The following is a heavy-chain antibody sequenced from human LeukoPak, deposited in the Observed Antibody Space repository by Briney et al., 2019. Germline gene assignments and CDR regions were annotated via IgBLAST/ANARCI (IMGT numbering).Heavy chain of an antibody. Sequence: SETLSLTCTVSGGSISSYYWSWIRQPAGKGLEWIGRIYTSGSTNYNPSLKSRVTMSVDTSKNQFSLQLNSVTPEDTAVYYCAASLGSGKGIQKQWLPPRDYMDVWGKGTTVTISS. V-gene: IGHV4-4*07. J-gene: IGHJ6*03. D-gene: IGHD6-19*01. CDR1: GGSISSYY. CDR2: IYTSGST. CDR3: AASLGSGKGIQKQWLPPRDYMDV.